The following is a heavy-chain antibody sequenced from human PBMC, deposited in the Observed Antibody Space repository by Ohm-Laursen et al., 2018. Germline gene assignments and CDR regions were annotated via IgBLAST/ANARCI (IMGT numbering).Heavy chain of an antibody. J-gene: IGHJ2*01. Sequence: SLRLSCAASGFTFDDYAMHWVRQAPGKGLEWVSGITWNSGTMGYADSVKGRFTISRDNAKNSLYLQMNSLRAEDTAVYYCARATLPYWYFDLWGRGTLVTVSS. CDR1: GFTFDDYA. CDR3: ARATLPYWYFDL. D-gene: IGHD5/OR15-5a*01. CDR2: ITWNSGTM. V-gene: IGHV3-9*01.